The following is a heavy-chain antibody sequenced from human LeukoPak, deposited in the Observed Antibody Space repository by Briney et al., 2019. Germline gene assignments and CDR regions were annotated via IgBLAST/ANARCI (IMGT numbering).Heavy chain of an antibody. Sequence: GGCLRLSCTASGFRVTGNYISWVRQAPGKGLEWVSVFYGGIATYHVDSVKGRFTFSRDSSTNTLYLEMNNLRADDTAVYYCAATSVAYCSGGSCPEEHWGPGTLVTVSS. CDR3: AATSVAYCSGGSCPEEH. CDR2: FYGGIAT. D-gene: IGHD2-15*01. CDR1: GFRVTGNY. J-gene: IGHJ4*02. V-gene: IGHV3-53*01.